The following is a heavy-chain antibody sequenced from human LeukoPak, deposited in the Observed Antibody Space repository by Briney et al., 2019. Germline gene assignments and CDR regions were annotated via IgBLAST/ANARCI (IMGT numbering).Heavy chain of an antibody. V-gene: IGHV4-38-2*02. CDR2: IYNSGST. Sequence: SETLSLTCTVSGYSISSGYYWGWIRQAPGKGLEWIGSIYNSGSTYYNPSLKSRVTISVDMSKNQFSLEMSSVTAADTAAYYCARAYSSSWYWNWFDPWGQGTLVTVSS. D-gene: IGHD6-13*01. CDR1: GYSISSGYY. J-gene: IGHJ5*02. CDR3: ARAYSSSWYWNWFDP.